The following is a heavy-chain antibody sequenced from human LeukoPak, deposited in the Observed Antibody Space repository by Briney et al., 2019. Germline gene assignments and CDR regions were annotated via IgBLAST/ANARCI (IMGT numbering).Heavy chain of an antibody. J-gene: IGHJ6*03. CDR1: GFTFSSYS. CDR2: MSRSSNYI. V-gene: IGHV3-21*01. D-gene: IGHD6-13*01. CDR3: ARILFGYSRSWWIMDV. Sequence: GGSLRLSCAASGFTFSSYSMNWVRQAPGTGLEWVSSMSRSSNYIYYADSVKGRFTISRDNAKNSLYLQMNSLRAEDTAVYYCARILFGYSRSWWIMDVWGKGTTVTVSS.